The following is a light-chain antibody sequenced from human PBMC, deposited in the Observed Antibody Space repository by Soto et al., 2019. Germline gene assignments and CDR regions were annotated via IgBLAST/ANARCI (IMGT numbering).Light chain of an antibody. CDR2: GAS. CDR3: QQYGSSPKT. V-gene: IGKV3-20*01. CDR1: QSVISSY. Sequence: EIVLTQSPGTLSLSPGERATLSCRAIQSVISSYLAWYQQKPGEAPRLLLYGASSRATGIPDRFSGSGSGTDFTLTISSLEPEDFAVYYCQQYGSSPKTFGQGTKV. J-gene: IGKJ1*01.